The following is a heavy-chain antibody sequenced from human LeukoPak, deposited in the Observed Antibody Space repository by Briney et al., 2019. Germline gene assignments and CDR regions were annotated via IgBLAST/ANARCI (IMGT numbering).Heavy chain of an antibody. V-gene: IGHV3-30*04. D-gene: IGHD3-3*01. CDR2: ISYDGSNK. CDR3: ARLREIPVFGVVTKSTSYFDY. CDR1: GFTFSSYA. Sequence: GGSLRLSCAASGFTFSSYAMHWVRQAPGKGLEWVAVISYDGSNKYYADSVKGRFTISRDNAKNSLYLQMNSLRAEDTALYYCARLREIPVFGVVTKSTSYFDYWGQGTLVTVSS. J-gene: IGHJ4*02.